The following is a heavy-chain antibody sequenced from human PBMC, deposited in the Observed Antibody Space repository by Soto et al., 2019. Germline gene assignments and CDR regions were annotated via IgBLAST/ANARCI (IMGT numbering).Heavy chain of an antibody. V-gene: IGHV1-3*01. J-gene: IGHJ4*02. CDR1: GYTFTSYA. CDR3: ASEGGHYYDSSGYSFDY. Sequence: GASVKVSCKASGYTFTSYAMHWVRQAPGRRLEWMGWINAGNGNTKYSQKFQGRVTITRDTSASTAYMELSSLRSEDTAVYYCASEGGHYYDSSGYSFDYWGQGTLVTVSS. CDR2: INAGNGNT. D-gene: IGHD3-22*01.